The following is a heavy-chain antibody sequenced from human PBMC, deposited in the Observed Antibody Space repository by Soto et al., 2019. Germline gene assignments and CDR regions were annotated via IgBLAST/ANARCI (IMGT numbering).Heavy chain of an antibody. CDR3: ARDTLNYYDSSGYLGWFDP. CDR2: IYYSGST. CDR1: GGSISSYY. V-gene: IGHV4-59*01. Sequence: PSETLSLTCTVSGGSISSYYWSWIRQPPGKGLEWIGYIYYSGSTNYNPSLKSRVTISVDTSKNQFSLKLSSVTAADTAVYYCARDTLNYYDSSGYLGWFDPWGQGTLVTVSS. D-gene: IGHD3-22*01. J-gene: IGHJ5*02.